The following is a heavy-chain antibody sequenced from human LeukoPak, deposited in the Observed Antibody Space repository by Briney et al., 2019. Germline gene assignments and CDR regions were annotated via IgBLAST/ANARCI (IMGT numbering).Heavy chain of an antibody. CDR3: AKMRYSGSYPFDY. Sequence: PGGSLRLSCAASGFTFSNYALSWVRQAPGKGLEWVSAIGGSGDTTYYADSVKGRFTIPRDNSKNTLCLQMNSLRVEDTAVYYCAKMRYSGSYPFDYWGQGALVTVSS. D-gene: IGHD1-26*01. CDR2: IGGSGDTT. J-gene: IGHJ4*02. V-gene: IGHV3-23*01. CDR1: GFTFSNYA.